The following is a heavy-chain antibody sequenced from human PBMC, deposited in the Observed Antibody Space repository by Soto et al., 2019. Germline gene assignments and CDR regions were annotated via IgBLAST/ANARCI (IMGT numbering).Heavy chain of an antibody. V-gene: IGHV3-15*07. D-gene: IGHD3-16*02. CDR2: IKSKTDGGTT. Sequence: GGYLRLSCAASGFTFSNAWMNWVRQAPGKGLEWVGRIKSKTDGGTTDYAAPVKGRFTISRDDSKNTLYLQMNSLKTEDTAVYYCTTRYDYVWGSYLYPHPFAYRGQGTLVTVSS. CDR1: GFTFSNAW. CDR3: TTRYDYVWGSYLYPHPFAY. J-gene: IGHJ4*02.